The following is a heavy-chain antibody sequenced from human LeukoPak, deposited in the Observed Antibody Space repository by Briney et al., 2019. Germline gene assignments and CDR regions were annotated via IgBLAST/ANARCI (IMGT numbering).Heavy chain of an antibody. CDR2: IYTSGST. CDR3: AREPQWERRGFDY. D-gene: IGHD1-26*01. V-gene: IGHV4-61*02. J-gene: IGHJ4*02. CDR1: GGSISSGSYY. Sequence: SETLSLTCTVSGGSISSGSYYWSWIRQPAGKGLEWIGRIYTSGSTNYNPSLKSRVTISVDTSKNQFSLKLSSVTAADTAVYYCAREPQWERRGFDYWGQGTLVTVSS.